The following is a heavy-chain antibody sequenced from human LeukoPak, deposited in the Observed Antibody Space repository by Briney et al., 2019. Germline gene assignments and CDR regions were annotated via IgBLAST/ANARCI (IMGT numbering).Heavy chain of an antibody. Sequence: PSETLSLTCTVSGGSISSYYWNWIRQPPGKGLEWIGYIYYSGSTNYNPSLKSRITISVDTSKNQVSLKLSSVAAADTAVYYCARGPYGSDYWGRGTLVTVSS. D-gene: IGHD3-10*01. CDR3: ARGPYGSDY. V-gene: IGHV4-59*01. CDR1: GGSISSYY. CDR2: IYYSGST. J-gene: IGHJ4*02.